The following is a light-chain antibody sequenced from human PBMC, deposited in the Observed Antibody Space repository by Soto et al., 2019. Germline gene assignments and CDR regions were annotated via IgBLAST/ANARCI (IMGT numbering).Light chain of an antibody. Sequence: QSVLTQPRSVSGSPGQSVTISCTGASSHYVSWYQQHPGKAPKLMIYDVTKRPSGVPDRFSGSKSGNTASLTISGLQADDEADYFCCSFAGSYTSYFFGPGTKLTVL. CDR1: SSHY. CDR3: CSFAGSYTSYF. CDR2: DVT. V-gene: IGLV2-11*01. J-gene: IGLJ1*01.